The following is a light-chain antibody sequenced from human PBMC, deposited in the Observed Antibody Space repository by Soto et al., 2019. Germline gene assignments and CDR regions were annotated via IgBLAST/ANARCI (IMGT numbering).Light chain of an antibody. Sequence: QSVLTQPSSVSGDPGQTVTISCTGSGSNIGAGYNVHWYQQLPGTAPKLLIHGNSNRPSGVPDRFSSSKSGTSASLAITGLQVEDEGNYYCPSYDNGLRAVFGSGTKLTVL. CDR1: GSNIGAGYN. J-gene: IGLJ6*01. V-gene: IGLV1-40*01. CDR2: GNS. CDR3: PSYDNGLRAV.